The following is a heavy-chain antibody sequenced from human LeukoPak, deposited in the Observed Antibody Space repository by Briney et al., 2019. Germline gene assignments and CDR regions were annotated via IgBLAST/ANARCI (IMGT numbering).Heavy chain of an antibody. CDR2: INHSGST. CDR3: ARAADRIAAAADY. J-gene: IGHJ4*02. V-gene: IGHV4-34*01. D-gene: IGHD6-13*01. Sequence: PSETLSLTCAVYGGSFSGYYWSWICQPPGKGLEWIGEINHSGSTNYNPSLKSRVAISVDTSKNQFSLKLSSVTAADTAVYYCARAADRIAAAADYWGQGTLVTVSS. CDR1: GGSFSGYY.